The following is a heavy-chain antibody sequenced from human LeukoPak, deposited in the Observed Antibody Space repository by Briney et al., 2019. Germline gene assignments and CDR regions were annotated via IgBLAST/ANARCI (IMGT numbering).Heavy chain of an antibody. Sequence: SETLSLTCTVSGGSISSYYWSWIRQPPGKGLEWIAYIYYSGSTNYNPSLKSRVTISVDTSKNQFSLKLSSVTAADTAVYYCARRVTVTSWYFDYWGQGTLVTVSS. CDR3: ARRVTVTSWYFDY. CDR2: IYYSGST. V-gene: IGHV4-59*08. D-gene: IGHD4-17*01. CDR1: GGSISSYY. J-gene: IGHJ4*02.